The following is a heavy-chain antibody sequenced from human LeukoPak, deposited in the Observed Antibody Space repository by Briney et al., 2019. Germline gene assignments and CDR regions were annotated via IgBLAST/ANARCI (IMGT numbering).Heavy chain of an antibody. V-gene: IGHV3-66*01. CDR3: ARSGGVLAFDI. D-gene: IGHD2-8*01. J-gene: IGHJ3*02. Sequence: PGGSLRLSCAASGFTVSSNYMSWVRQAPGKRLEWVSVIYSGGSTYYADPVKGKFTISRDNSKNTLYLQMNSLRAEDTAVYYCARSGGVLAFDIWGQGTMVTVSS. CDR2: IYSGGST. CDR1: GFTVSSNY.